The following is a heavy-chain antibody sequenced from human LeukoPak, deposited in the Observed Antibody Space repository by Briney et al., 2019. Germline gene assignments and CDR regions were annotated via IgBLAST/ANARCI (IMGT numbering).Heavy chain of an antibody. CDR1: EFSFSITW. V-gene: IGHV3-74*03. J-gene: IGHJ6*03. D-gene: IGHD1-1*01. Sequence: GGSLRLSCAASEFSFSITWMHWVRQPPGQGLVWVARITSDGTSTSYAESVKGRFTISRDNSKNTLYLQMNSLRAEDTAVYYCAKDGTPIYYYYYMDVWGKGTTVTVSS. CDR3: AKDGTPIYYYYYMDV. CDR2: ITSDGTST.